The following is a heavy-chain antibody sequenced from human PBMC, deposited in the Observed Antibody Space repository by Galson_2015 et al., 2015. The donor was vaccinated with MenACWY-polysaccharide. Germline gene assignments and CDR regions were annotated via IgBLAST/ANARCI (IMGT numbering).Heavy chain of an antibody. CDR1: AFTFSDYW. J-gene: IGHJ4*02. CDR3: ATLKPLPRSFDY. CDR2: IKQDGSEK. D-gene: IGHD3-16*01. Sequence: SLRLSCAASAFTFSDYWMSWVRQAPGKGLEWVANIKQDGSEKYYVDSVKGRFTISRDNAENSLYLQMNSLRVEDTAVYYCATLKPLPRSFDYWGQGTLVTVSS. V-gene: IGHV3-7*01.